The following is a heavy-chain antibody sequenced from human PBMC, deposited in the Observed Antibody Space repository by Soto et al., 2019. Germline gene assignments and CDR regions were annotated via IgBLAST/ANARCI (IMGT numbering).Heavy chain of an antibody. D-gene: IGHD6-19*01. J-gene: IGHJ4*02. V-gene: IGHV4-30-2*01. CDR3: ATAGGLGAVAADY. CDR2: IYHSGST. Sequence: QLQLQESGSGLVKPSQTLSLTCAVSGGSISSGGYSWSWIRQPPGKGLEWIGYIYHSGSTYYNPSRKSRGTISLDRSKNQFSLKLSSVTAADTAVYYCATAGGLGAVAADYWGQGTLVTVSS. CDR1: GGSISSGGYS.